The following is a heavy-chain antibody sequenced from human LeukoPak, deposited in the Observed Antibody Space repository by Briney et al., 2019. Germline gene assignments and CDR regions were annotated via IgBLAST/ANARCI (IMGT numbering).Heavy chain of an antibody. D-gene: IGHD2-21*02. V-gene: IGHV1-18*01. J-gene: IGHJ5*02. CDR1: GYTFNSFG. Sequence: ASVKVSCKASGYTFNSFGINWVRQAPGQGLEWMGWIGAYNDNTKYAQQFQGRVTMTTDRSTSTAYMELRSLRSDDTAIYYCARDCGGDCYQLPNWFDPWGQGTLVTVSS. CDR3: ARDCGGDCYQLPNWFDP. CDR2: IGAYNDNT.